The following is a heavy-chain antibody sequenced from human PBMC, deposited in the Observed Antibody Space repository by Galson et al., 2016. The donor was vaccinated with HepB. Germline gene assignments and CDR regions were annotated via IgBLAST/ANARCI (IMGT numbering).Heavy chain of an antibody. D-gene: IGHD3-10*01. J-gene: IGHJ3*02. CDR3: TRDGFGGTNDAFDI. CDR2: IWYNERNR. V-gene: IGHV3-33*08. CDR1: GFSFSDHY. Sequence: SLRLSCAASGFSFSDHYMDWVRQAPGKGLEWVAVIWYNERNRHYADSVKGRFTISKDDSKNTVDLEMNSLRDEDTAVYYCTRDGFGGTNDAFDIWGQGTFVAVSS.